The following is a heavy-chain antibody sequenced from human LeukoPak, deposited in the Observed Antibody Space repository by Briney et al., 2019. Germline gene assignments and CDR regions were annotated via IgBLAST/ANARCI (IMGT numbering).Heavy chain of an antibody. Sequence: PGGSLRLSCAASGFTFSSYWMSWVRQAPGKGLEWVANIKQDGSEKYYVDSVKGRFTISRDNAKNSLYLQMNSLRAEDTAVYYCARVIYQLPTKAFDYWGQGTLVTVSS. CDR1: GFTFSSYW. CDR3: ARVIYQLPTKAFDY. V-gene: IGHV3-7*01. J-gene: IGHJ4*02. CDR2: IKQDGSEK. D-gene: IGHD2-2*01.